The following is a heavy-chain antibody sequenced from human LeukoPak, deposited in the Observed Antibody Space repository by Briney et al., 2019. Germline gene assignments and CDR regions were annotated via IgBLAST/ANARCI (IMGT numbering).Heavy chain of an antibody. J-gene: IGHJ6*03. CDR3: ARAAVDTALGPANYYYYYYMDV. V-gene: IGHV4-59*01. CDR1: GGSISSYY. D-gene: IGHD5-18*01. Sequence: MASETLSLTCTVSGGSISSYYWSWIRQPPGKGLEWIGYIYYSGSTNYNPSLKSRVTISVDTSKNQFSLKLSSVTAADTAVYYCARAAVDTALGPANYYYYYYMDVWGKGTTVTVSS. CDR2: IYYSGST.